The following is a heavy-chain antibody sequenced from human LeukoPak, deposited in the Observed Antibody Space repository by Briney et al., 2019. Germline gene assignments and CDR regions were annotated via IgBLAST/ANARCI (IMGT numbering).Heavy chain of an antibody. CDR2: ISSSSSYI. CDR1: GFTFSSYS. J-gene: IGHJ4*02. Sequence: TGGSLRLSCAASGFTFSSYSMNWVRQAPGKGLEWVSSISSSSSYIYYADSVKGRFTISRDNAKNSLYLQMNSLRAEDTAVYYCAREGGIVATPIDYWGQGTLVTVSS. D-gene: IGHD5-12*01. V-gene: IGHV3-21*01. CDR3: AREGGIVATPIDY.